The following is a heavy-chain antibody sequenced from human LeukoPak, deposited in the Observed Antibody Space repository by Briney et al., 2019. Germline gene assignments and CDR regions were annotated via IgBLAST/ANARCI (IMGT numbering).Heavy chain of an antibody. CDR2: ISSSSSTK. J-gene: IGHJ4*02. CDR3: AREDTSSGYYDY. D-gene: IGHD3-22*01. V-gene: IGHV3-48*01. CDR1: GFTFSSYS. Sequence: GGSLRLSCAASGFTFSSYSMNWVRQGPGKGLEWVSYISSSSSTKYYADSVKGRFTISRDNAKNSLYLQMNSLRAEDTAVYYCAREDTSSGYYDYWGQGTLLTVSS.